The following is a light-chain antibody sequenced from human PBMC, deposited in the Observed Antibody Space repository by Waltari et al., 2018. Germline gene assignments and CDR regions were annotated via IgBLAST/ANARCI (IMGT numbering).Light chain of an antibody. CDR3: MQSLQTPGT. V-gene: IGKV2-28*01. CDR2: LGS. J-gene: IGKJ3*01. CDR1: QSLLHSNGNNY. Sequence: DAVLTQSPLSLPVTLGQPASLSCRSSQSLLHSNGNNYLAWYLQKPGQSPQLLIFLGSTRASGVPDRLSGSGSGTDFTLKISRVEAEDVGVYYCMQSLQTPGTFGPGTKVDIK.